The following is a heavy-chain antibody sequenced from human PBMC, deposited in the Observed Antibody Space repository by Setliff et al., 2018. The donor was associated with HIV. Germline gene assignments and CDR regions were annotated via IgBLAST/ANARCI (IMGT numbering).Heavy chain of an antibody. V-gene: IGHV1-69*06. CDR2: IIPIFGTS. D-gene: IGHD2-2*01. J-gene: IGHJ2*01. CDR1: GGTFSSYA. Sequence: SVKVSCKASGGTFSSYAISWVRQAPGQGLEWMGRIIPIFGTSTYAQKFQGRVTITADKSTSTAYMELSSLKSEDTAVYYCARDREYCSSTSCPIGGWYFDLWGRGTLVTVSS. CDR3: ARDREYCSSTSCPIGGWYFDL.